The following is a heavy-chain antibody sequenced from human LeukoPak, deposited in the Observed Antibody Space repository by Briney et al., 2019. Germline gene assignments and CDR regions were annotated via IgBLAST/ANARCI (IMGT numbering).Heavy chain of an antibody. J-gene: IGHJ4*02. CDR2: IYHSGST. V-gene: IGHV4-4*02. Sequence: SETLSLTCAVSGGSISSDNWWTWARQPPGKGLEWIGEIYHSGSTNYNPSLKSRVTISVDTSKNQFSLKLSSVTAADTAVYYCARDRRGSYPYYFDYWGQGTLVTVSS. CDR3: ARDRRGSYPYYFDY. CDR1: GGSISSDNW. D-gene: IGHD1-26*01.